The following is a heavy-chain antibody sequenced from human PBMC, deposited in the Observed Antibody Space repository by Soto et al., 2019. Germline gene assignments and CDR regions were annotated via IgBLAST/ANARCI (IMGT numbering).Heavy chain of an antibody. CDR3: ARSVSFRYQLLKRGMDV. D-gene: IGHD2-2*01. V-gene: IGHV1-69*13. CDR1: GGTFSSYA. CDR2: IIPIFGTA. J-gene: IGHJ6*02. Sequence: ASVKVSCKASGGTFSSYAISWVRQAPGQGLEWMGGIIPIFGTANYAQRFQGRVTIAADESTSTAYMELSSLRSEDTAVYYCARSVSFRYQLLKRGMDVWGQGTTVTVSS.